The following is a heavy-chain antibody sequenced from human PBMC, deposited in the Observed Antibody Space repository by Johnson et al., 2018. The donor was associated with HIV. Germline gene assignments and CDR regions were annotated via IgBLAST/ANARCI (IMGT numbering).Heavy chain of an antibody. V-gene: IGHV3-9*01. D-gene: IGHD2-21*02. CDR1: GFTFDDYA. J-gene: IGHJ3*01. CDR3: ARDGGAYCGGDCFSDAFDL. CDR2: ISWNSGSI. Sequence: VQLVESGGGLVQPGRSLRLSCAASGFTFDDYAMHWVRQAPGKGLEWVSGISWNSGSIGYADSVKGRFTISRDNSKNTLYLQMDSLRAEDTALYYCARDGGAYCGGDCFSDAFDLWGQGTMVTVSS.